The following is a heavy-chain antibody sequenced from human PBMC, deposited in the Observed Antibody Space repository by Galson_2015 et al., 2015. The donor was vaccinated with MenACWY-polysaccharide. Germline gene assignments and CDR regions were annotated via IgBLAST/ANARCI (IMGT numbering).Heavy chain of an antibody. CDR2: TYYRSNWSS. D-gene: IGHD2-15*01. J-gene: IGHJ5*02. V-gene: IGHV6-1*01. CDR1: GDSVSSNTAA. Sequence: YAISGDSVSSNTAAWNWIRQSPSRGLEWLGRTYYRSNWSSDYALSVRGRITINADTSKNQFSLQLNSVTPEDTALYYCVRGGAAASLRFDLWGQGTLVTVSS. CDR3: VRGGAAASLRFDL.